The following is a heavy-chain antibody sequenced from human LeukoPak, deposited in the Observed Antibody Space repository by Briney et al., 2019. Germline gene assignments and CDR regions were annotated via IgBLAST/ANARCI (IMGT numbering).Heavy chain of an antibody. Sequence: PSQTLSLTCTVSGYSISSGYYWGWIRQPPGKGLEWIGSIYHSGSTYYNPSLKSRVTISVDTSKNQFSLKLSSVTAADTAVYYCARALTIVATDYWGQGTLVTVSS. V-gene: IGHV4-38-2*02. D-gene: IGHD5-12*01. CDR2: IYHSGST. CDR3: ARALTIVATDY. CDR1: GYSISSGYY. J-gene: IGHJ4*02.